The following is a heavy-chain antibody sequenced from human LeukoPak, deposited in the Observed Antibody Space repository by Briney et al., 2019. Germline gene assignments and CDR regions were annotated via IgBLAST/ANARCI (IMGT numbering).Heavy chain of an antibody. CDR3: AREVPRFAQGFDP. V-gene: IGHV4-61*02. D-gene: IGHD3-3*01. CDR1: GGSISSGSYY. J-gene: IGHJ5*02. Sequence: PSETLSLTCTVSGGSISSGSYYWNWIRQPAGKGLEWIGRIYTSGSTNYNPSLKSRVTISVDTSNNQLSLQLSSVTAADTAVYYCAREVPRFAQGFDPWGQGTLATVSS. CDR2: IYTSGST.